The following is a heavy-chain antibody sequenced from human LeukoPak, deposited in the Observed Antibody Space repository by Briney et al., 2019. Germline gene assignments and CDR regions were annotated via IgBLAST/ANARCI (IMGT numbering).Heavy chain of an antibody. Sequence: GSDRLSCAASGFTFSNAWMSWVRQAPGKGLEWVGRIRSKTDGGTTDYAAPVKGRFTISRDDSRNTLYLQMNSLKTEDTAVYYCSTAVAGPYYSDSWGQGTMVTVSS. D-gene: IGHD6-19*01. CDR2: IRSKTDGGTT. CDR1: GFTFSNAW. CDR3: STAVAGPYYSDS. J-gene: IGHJ4*02. V-gene: IGHV3-15*01.